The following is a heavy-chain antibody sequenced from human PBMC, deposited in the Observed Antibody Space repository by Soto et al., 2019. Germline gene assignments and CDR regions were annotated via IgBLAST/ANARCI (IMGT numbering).Heavy chain of an antibody. CDR2: IYHSGST. CDR1: GGSISSGGYS. D-gene: IGHD3-10*01. CDR3: ARAPKRIITMVRARREWNV. J-gene: IGHJ6*02. Sequence: SETLSLTCTVSGGSISSGGYSWSWIRQPPGKGLEWIGYIYHSGSTYYNPSLKSRVTISVDRSKNQFSLKLSSVTAADTAVYYCARAPKRIITMVRARREWNVWGQGTTVTVSS. V-gene: IGHV4-30-2*01.